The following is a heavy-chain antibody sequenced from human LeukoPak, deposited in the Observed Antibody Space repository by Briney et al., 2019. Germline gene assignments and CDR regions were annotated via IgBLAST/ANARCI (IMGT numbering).Heavy chain of an antibody. CDR1: GFTFSSYG. Sequence: GGSLRLSCAASGFTFSSYGMHWVRQAPGKGLEWVAVISYDGSNKYYADSVKGRFTISRDNSKNTLYLQMNSLRAEDTAVYYCARDLEVGEEDRLDPYPDAFDIWGQGTMVTVSS. D-gene: IGHD2-21*01. J-gene: IGHJ3*02. CDR2: ISYDGSNK. V-gene: IGHV3-30*03. CDR3: ARDLEVGEEDRLDPYPDAFDI.